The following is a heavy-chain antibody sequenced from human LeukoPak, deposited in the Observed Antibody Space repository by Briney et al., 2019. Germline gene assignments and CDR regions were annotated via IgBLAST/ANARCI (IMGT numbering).Heavy chain of an antibody. CDR2: INPSGGST. V-gene: IGHV1-46*01. CDR3: ASIPATSIVGATTSFDY. J-gene: IGHJ4*02. Sequence: APVKVSCKASGYTFTSYYMHWVRQAPGQGLEWMGLINPSGGSTSYAQKFQGRVTMTRDMSTSTVYMELSSLRSEDTAVYYCASIPATSIVGATTSFDYWGQGTLVTVSS. D-gene: IGHD1-26*01. CDR1: GYTFTSYY.